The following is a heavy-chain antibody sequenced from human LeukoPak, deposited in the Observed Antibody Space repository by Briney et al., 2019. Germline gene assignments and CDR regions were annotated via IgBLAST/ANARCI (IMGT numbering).Heavy chain of an antibody. V-gene: IGHV3-21*01. J-gene: IGHJ3*02. CDR1: GFTFSSYS. CDR2: ISSSGTYV. Sequence: RTGGSLRLSCAASGFTFSSYSMNWVRQAPGKGLEWVSSISSSGTYVYYADSVKGRFTISRDNAKNSLSLQMNSLRADDAAVYYCARASSKQLAGYLPDGLDIWGQGTMVTVSS. D-gene: IGHD3-9*01. CDR3: ARASSKQLAGYLPDGLDI.